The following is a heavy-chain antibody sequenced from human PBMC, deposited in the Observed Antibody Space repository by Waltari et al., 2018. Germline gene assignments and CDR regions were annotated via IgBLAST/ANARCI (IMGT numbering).Heavy chain of an antibody. J-gene: IGHJ6*02. Sequence: EVQLVQSGAEVKKPGESLKISCKGSGYSFTSYWIGWVRPMPGKGLECMGRICPGDSDTRYSPSFQGQVTISADKSISTAYLQWSSLKASDTAMYYCARLAVADDYYYYGMDVWGQGTTVTVSS. CDR3: ARLAVADDYYYYGMDV. CDR2: ICPGDSDT. V-gene: IGHV5-51*01. D-gene: IGHD6-19*01. CDR1: GYSFTSYW.